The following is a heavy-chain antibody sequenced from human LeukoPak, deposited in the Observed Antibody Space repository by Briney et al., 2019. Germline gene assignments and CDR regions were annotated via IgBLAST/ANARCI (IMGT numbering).Heavy chain of an antibody. D-gene: IGHD3-16*01. CDR1: GYFISSGYF. J-gene: IGHJ4*02. V-gene: IGHV4-38-2*02. CDR3: ARDVRIGDPLDY. CDR2: IYHSGST. Sequence: PSETLSLTCTVSGYFISSGYFWGWIRQPPGKGLEWIGSIYHSGSTYYNPSLKSRVIISVDTSKNQFSLKLSSVTAADTAVYYCARDVRIGDPLDYWGQGTLVIVSS.